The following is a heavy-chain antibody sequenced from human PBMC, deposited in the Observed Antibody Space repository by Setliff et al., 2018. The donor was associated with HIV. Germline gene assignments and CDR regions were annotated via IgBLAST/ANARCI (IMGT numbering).Heavy chain of an antibody. Sequence: GGSLRLSCAASGFTFSNFALHWVRQAPGKGLEWVAVISYDGSNKYYADSVKGRFTISRDNSKNTLYLQMNSLRADDTAVFYCARAHYDFWSGYCDYWGQGTLVTVSS. CDR3: ARAHYDFWSGYCDY. CDR1: GFTFSNFA. D-gene: IGHD3-3*01. CDR2: ISYDGSNK. V-gene: IGHV3-30*04. J-gene: IGHJ4*02.